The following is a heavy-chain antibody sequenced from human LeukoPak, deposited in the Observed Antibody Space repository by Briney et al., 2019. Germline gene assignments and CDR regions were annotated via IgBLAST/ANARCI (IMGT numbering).Heavy chain of an antibody. CDR3: ARAFGPGSWYVMGV. Sequence: SETLSLTCTVSGGSISSYYWSWIRQPPGKGLEWIGYIYYSGSTNYNPSLKSRVTISVDTSKNQFSLKLSSVTAADTAVYYCARAFGPGSWYVMGVWGKGTTVTVSS. D-gene: IGHD6-13*01. J-gene: IGHJ6*03. CDR2: IYYSGST. V-gene: IGHV4-59*12. CDR1: GGSISSYY.